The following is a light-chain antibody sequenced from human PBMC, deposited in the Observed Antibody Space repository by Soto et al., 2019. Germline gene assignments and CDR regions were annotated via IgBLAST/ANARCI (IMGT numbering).Light chain of an antibody. J-gene: IGLJ1*01. CDR2: DDS. Sequence: SYELTQPPSVSVAPGQTARITWGGNNIGRKGVHWYQQKPGQSPVLVVYDDSDRPSGIPERFSGSNSGNTATLTISRVEAGDEADYYCQVWDNSSDHPRVFGTGTKLTVL. CDR3: QVWDNSSDHPRV. CDR1: NIGRKG. V-gene: IGLV3-21*02.